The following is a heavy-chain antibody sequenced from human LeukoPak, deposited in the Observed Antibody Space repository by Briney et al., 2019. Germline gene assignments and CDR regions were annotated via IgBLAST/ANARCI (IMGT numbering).Heavy chain of an antibody. CDR2: IKSKTDGGTT. V-gene: IGHV3-15*01. CDR3: TTDSSSGYDAFDI. Sequence: PGGSLRLSCAASGFTFSNAWMSWVRQAPGKGLEWVGRIKSKTDGGTTDYAAPVKGRFTISRDDSKNTLYLQMNSLKTEDTAVYYCTTDSSSGYDAFDIWGQGTMVTVSS. J-gene: IGHJ3*02. CDR1: GFTFSNAW. D-gene: IGHD6-13*01.